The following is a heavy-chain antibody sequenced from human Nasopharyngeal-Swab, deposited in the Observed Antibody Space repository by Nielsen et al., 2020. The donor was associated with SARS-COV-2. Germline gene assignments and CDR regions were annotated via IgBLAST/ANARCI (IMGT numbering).Heavy chain of an antibody. J-gene: IGHJ5*02. CDR3: ARDTGGPPNYFDP. CDR1: GFTFSGYT. CDR2: ISSTTPYI. V-gene: IGHV3-21*01. D-gene: IGHD1-7*01. Sequence: GGSLRLSCVASGFTFSGYTMNWVRQAPGKGLEWISSISSTTPYIYYADSVKGRFTISRDNAKNSLYLQMNFPRVEDTAMYYCARDTGGPPNYFDPWGQGTLVTVSS.